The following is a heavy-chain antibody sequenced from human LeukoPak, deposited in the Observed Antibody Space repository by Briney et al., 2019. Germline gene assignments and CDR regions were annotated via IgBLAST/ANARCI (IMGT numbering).Heavy chain of an antibody. V-gene: IGHV3-30*04. Sequence: PGGSLRLSCAASGFIFSIFPMYWVRQAPGKGLEWVAVISYQGRLEYYADSVKGRFTISRDNSQDILYLQMNSLRPEDMAVYYCARDPDYDFWSGYSLTYYYMDVWGKGTTVTVSS. CDR1: GFIFSIFP. J-gene: IGHJ6*03. D-gene: IGHD3-3*01. CDR2: ISYQGRLE. CDR3: ARDPDYDFWSGYSLTYYYMDV.